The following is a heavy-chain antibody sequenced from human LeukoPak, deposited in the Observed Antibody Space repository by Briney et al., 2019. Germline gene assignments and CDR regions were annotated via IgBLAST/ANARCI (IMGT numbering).Heavy chain of an antibody. D-gene: IGHD6-19*01. CDR1: GFTFSSYG. J-gene: IGHJ3*02. CDR3: AKDLLGRQWLSPDAFDI. V-gene: IGHV3-30*18. CDR2: ISYDGSNK. Sequence: GGSLRLSCAASGFTFSSYGMHWVRQAPGKGLEWVAVISYDGSNKYYADSVKGRFTISRDNSKNTLYLQMNSLRAEDTAVYYCAKDLLGRQWLSPDAFDIWGQGTMVTVSS.